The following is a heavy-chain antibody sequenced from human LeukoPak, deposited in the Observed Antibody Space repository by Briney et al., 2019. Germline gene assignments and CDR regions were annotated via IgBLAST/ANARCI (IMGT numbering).Heavy chain of an antibody. Sequence: PGGSLRLSCAASGFTFSSYAMSWVRQAPGKGLEWVSAISGSGGSTYYADSVKGRFTISRDNSKNTLYLQMNSLRAEDTAVYYCAKSYDSSGYYYVVSDYFDYWGQGPLVTVSS. CDR3: AKSYDSSGYYYVVSDYFDY. D-gene: IGHD3-22*01. V-gene: IGHV3-23*01. CDR1: GFTFSSYA. J-gene: IGHJ4*02. CDR2: ISGSGGST.